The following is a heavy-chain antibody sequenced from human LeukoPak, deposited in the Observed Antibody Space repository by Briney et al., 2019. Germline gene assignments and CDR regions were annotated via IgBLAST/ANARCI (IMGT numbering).Heavy chain of an antibody. CDR1: GSSISSYY. CDR3: ARFSMVRGEGGNWFDP. J-gene: IGHJ5*02. V-gene: IGHV4-59*01. Sequence: SETLSLTCTVSGSSISSYYWSWIRQPPGKGLEWIGYIYYSGSTNYNPSLKSRVTISVDTSKNQFSLKLSSVTAADTAVYYCARFSMVRGEGGNWFDPWGQGTLVTVSS. CDR2: IYYSGST. D-gene: IGHD3-10*01.